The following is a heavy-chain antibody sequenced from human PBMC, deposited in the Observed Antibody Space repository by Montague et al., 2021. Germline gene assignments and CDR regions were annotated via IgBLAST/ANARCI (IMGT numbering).Heavy chain of an antibody. D-gene: IGHD3-10*01. V-gene: IGHV3-21*01. CDR3: ARDYYGSGRGKDYFDY. CDR2: ISSSSSYI. Sequence: SLRLSCAASGFTFRSYSMNWVRQAPGKGLEWVSSISSSSSYIYYTDSVKGRFTISRDNAKNSLYLQMNSLRAEDTAVYYCARDYYGSGRGKDYFDYWDQGTLVTVSS. CDR1: GFTFRSYS. J-gene: IGHJ4*02.